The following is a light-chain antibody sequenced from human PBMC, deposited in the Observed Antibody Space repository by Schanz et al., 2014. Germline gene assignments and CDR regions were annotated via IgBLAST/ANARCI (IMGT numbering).Light chain of an antibody. J-gene: IGKJ3*01. CDR2: GAS. Sequence: EIVLTQSPGTLSLSPGERATVSCRASQSVSSSYLAWYQHKPGQAPRLLIYGASSRATGVPDRFSGSGSGTDFTLTISRLEPEDFALYYCQQGSNWPFTFGPGSKLDIK. V-gene: IGKV3D-20*02. CDR3: QQGSNWPFT. CDR1: QSVSSSY.